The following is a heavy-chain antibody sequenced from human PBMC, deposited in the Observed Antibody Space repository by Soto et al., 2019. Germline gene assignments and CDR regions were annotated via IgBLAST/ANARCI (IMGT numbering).Heavy chain of an antibody. Sequence: GESLKISCKASGYNFISYWVAWVRQVPGKGLEWMGIIYPGDSDATYSPSFEGQATFSVDKSITTAYLQWISLKDSDTAIYYCARQAYYGSGTYYSDYWGQGTQVTVSS. CDR3: ARQAYYGSGTYYSDY. V-gene: IGHV5-51*01. D-gene: IGHD3-10*01. CDR1: GYNFISYW. J-gene: IGHJ4*02. CDR2: IYPGDSDA.